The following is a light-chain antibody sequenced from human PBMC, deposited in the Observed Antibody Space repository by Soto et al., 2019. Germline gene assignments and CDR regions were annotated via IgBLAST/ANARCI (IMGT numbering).Light chain of an antibody. CDR2: GAS. Sequence: EILLTQSPGTLSLSPGERATLSCRASQSLSATYLAWYQQKPGQAPRLLIYGASNKATGIPDRFSGSGSGTDFTLTINRLEHEDFAVYYCQQYSSSLYTFGQGAKLEIK. CDR3: QQYSSSLYT. J-gene: IGKJ2*01. V-gene: IGKV3-20*01. CDR1: QSLSATY.